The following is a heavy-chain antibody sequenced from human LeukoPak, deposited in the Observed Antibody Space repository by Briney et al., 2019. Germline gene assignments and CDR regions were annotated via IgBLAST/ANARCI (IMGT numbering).Heavy chain of an antibody. CDR2: ISGSGGST. D-gene: IGHD3-3*01. CDR3: AKSQQITVFGVPHGDV. V-gene: IGHV3-23*01. CDR1: GFTFSSYA. J-gene: IGHJ6*02. Sequence: PGGSLRLSCAASGFTFSSYAMSWVRQAPGKGLEWVSAISGSGGSTYYADSVKGRFTVSRDNSKNTLYLQMNSLRPEDTAVYYCAKSQQITVFGVPHGDVWGQGTTVIVSS.